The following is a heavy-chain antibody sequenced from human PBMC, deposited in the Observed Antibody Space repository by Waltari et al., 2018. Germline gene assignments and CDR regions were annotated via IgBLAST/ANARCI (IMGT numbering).Heavy chain of an antibody. CDR3: SRATPGSSKFDY. J-gene: IGHJ4*01. V-gene: IGHV4-59*01. CDR2: FAYTGSA. Sequence: QVQLQASGPGLVKPSETLSLPCLVSVDSLSGDHWSWVRQPPGKGREWIGDFAYTGSANYLPSLESRLTISIDTSKNQISLKLRSVTAADTAVYYCSRATPGSSKFDYWGRGALVTVSS. D-gene: IGHD3-10*01. CDR1: VDSLSGDH.